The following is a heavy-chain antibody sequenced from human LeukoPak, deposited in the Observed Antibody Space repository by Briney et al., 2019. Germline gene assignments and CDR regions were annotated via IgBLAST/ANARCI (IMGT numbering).Heavy chain of an antibody. V-gene: IGHV3-23*01. CDR3: AKGAYDYIEVAYFDY. CDR1: GFTISSYF. J-gene: IGHJ4*02. CDR2: IIGSGGST. D-gene: IGHD5-12*01. Sequence: GGSLRLTCAASGFTISSYFMSWVRQAPGKGLEWVSGIIGSGGSTYYADSVKGRFTISRDNSKNTLYLQVNSLTAEDTAVYYCAKGAYDYIEVAYFDYWGQGTLVTVSS.